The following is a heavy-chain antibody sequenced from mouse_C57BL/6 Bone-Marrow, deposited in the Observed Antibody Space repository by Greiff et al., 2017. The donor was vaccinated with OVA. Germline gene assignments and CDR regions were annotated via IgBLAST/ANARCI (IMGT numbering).Heavy chain of an antibody. Sequence: VQLQQPGAELVKPGASVKLSCKASGYTFTSYWMQWVKQRPGQGLEWIGEIDPSDSYTNYNQKFKGKATLTVDTSSSTAYMQLSSLTSEDSAVYDCARGYYGPGFAYWGQGTLVTVSA. CDR3: ARGYYGPGFAY. CDR2: IDPSDSYT. CDR1: GYTFTSYW. D-gene: IGHD1-1*01. V-gene: IGHV1-50*01. J-gene: IGHJ3*01.